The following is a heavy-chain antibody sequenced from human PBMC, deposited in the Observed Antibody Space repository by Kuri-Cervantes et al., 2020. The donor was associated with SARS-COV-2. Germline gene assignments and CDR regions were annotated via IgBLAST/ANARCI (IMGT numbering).Heavy chain of an antibody. CDR1: GYRFTSYW. D-gene: IGHD2-21*02. CDR2: IYPGDSDT. J-gene: IGHJ6*02. V-gene: IGHV5-51*01. Sequence: GESLKISCKGSGYRFTSYWIGWVRQMPGKGLEWMGIIYPGDSDTRYSPSFQGQVTLPADKSISTAYLQWSSLKASDTAMHYWAGRGGVVTAYYYYGRDVWGQGTTVTVSS. CDR3: AGRGGVVTAYYYYGRDV.